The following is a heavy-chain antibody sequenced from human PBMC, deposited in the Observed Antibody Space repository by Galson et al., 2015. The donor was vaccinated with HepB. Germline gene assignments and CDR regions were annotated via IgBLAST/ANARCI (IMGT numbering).Heavy chain of an antibody. Sequence: CAISGDSVSSNSAAWNWIRQPPSRGLEWLGRTYYRSKWYNDYAVSVKSRITINPDTSKNQFPLQLNSVTPEDTAVYYCARVGDYYDNSRHFDYWGQGTLVTVSS. CDR1: GDSVSSNSAA. V-gene: IGHV6-1*01. J-gene: IGHJ4*02. D-gene: IGHD3-22*01. CDR3: ARVGDYYDNSRHFDY. CDR2: TYYRSKWYN.